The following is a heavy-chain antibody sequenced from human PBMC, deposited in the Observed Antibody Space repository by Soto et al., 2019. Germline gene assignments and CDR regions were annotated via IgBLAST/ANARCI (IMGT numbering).Heavy chain of an antibody. V-gene: IGHV4-30-2*01. J-gene: IGHJ4*02. Sequence: PSETLSLTCAVSGGSISSGGYSCSWIRQPPGKGLEWIGYIYPSVSTYYNPSLKSRVTISVDRSKNQFSLKLSSVTAADTAVYYCARAQEGYSYGSHYFEYWGQGTMVTVSS. CDR3: ARAQEGYSYGSHYFEY. CDR1: GGSISSGGYS. D-gene: IGHD5-18*01. CDR2: IYPSVST.